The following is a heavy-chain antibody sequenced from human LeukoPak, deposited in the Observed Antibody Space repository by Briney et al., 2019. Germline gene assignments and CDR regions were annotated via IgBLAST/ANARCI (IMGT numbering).Heavy chain of an antibody. V-gene: IGHV3-64D*09. CDR1: GFTFSSYA. CDR2: ISSNGGST. J-gene: IGHJ4*02. D-gene: IGHD3-22*01. Sequence: GGSLRLSCSASGFTFSSYAIHWVRQAPGKGLEYVSAISSNGGSTYYADSVKGRFTISRDNSKNTLYLQMSSLRAEDTAVYYCVKGGHHYYDSSGYYMTYFDYWGQGTLVTVSS. CDR3: VKGGHHYYDSSGYYMTYFDY.